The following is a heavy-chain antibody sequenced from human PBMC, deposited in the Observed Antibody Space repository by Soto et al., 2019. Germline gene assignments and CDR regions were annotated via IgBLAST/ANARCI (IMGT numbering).Heavy chain of an antibody. J-gene: IGHJ4*02. CDR2: INPSGGST. V-gene: IGHV1-46*01. CDR3: ARESRYCSGGSCYFLPGIDY. Sequence: ASVKVSCKASGYIFTSYYMHWVRQAPGQGLEWMGIINPSGGSTNYAQKFQGRVTITADESTSTAYMELSSLRSEDTAVYYCARESRYCSGGSCYFLPGIDYWGQGTLVTVSS. CDR1: GYIFTSYY. D-gene: IGHD2-15*01.